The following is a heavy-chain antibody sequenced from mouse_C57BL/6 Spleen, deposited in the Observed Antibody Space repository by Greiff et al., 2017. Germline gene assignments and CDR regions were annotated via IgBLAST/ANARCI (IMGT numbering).Heavy chain of an antibody. CDR2: ISSGGDYI. CDR1: GFTFSSYA. V-gene: IGHV5-9-1*02. J-gene: IGHJ4*01. D-gene: IGHD2-4*01. Sequence: EVKLMESGEGLVKPGGSLKLSCAASGFTFSSYAMSWVRQTPEKRLEWVAYISSGGDYIYYADTVKGRFTISRDNARNTLYLQMSSLKSEDTAMYYCTRGGDYDHYYAMDYWGQGTSVTVSS. CDR3: TRGGDYDHYYAMDY.